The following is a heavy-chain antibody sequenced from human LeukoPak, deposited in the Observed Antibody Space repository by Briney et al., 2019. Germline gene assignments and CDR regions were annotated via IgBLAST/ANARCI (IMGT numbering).Heavy chain of an antibody. J-gene: IGHJ4*02. Sequence: PGGSLTLSCAASGFTFSNYAMSWVRQAPGKGLQWVSTISGSGGSTYYADSVKGRFTISRDNSKNTLYLQMNSLRAEDTAIYYCAKYGDYWGDYWGQGTLVTVSS. D-gene: IGHD4-17*01. CDR3: AKYGDYWGDY. CDR1: GFTFSNYA. CDR2: ISGSGGST. V-gene: IGHV3-23*01.